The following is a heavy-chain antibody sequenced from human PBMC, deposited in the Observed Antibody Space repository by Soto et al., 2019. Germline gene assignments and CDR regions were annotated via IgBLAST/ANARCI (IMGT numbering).Heavy chain of an antibody. CDR3: AKNGLDNSPSAIDS. CDR2: ITGSGRDT. Sequence: GGSLRLSCTASGFTFRNNVLSWVRQAPGKGLDWVSGITGSGRDTYYADSVKGRFTISRDNSKNMVFLQMNSLRAEDTALYYCAKNGLDNSPSAIDSWGPGTLVTVSS. J-gene: IGHJ4*02. V-gene: IGHV3-23*01. CDR1: GFTFRNNV. D-gene: IGHD1-1*01.